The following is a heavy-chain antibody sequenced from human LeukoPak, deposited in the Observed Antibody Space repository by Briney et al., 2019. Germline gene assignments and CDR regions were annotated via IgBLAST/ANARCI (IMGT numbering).Heavy chain of an antibody. V-gene: IGHV4-39*07. CDR3: ARDLGYCSGGSCYNWFDP. Sequence: SETLSLTCTVSGGSISSSSYYWGWIRQPPGKGLEWIGSIYYSGSTYYTPSLKSRVTISVDTSKNQFSLKLSSVTAADTAVYYCARDLGYCSGGSCYNWFDPWGQGTLVTVSS. CDR1: GGSISSSSYY. J-gene: IGHJ5*02. D-gene: IGHD2-15*01. CDR2: IYYSGST.